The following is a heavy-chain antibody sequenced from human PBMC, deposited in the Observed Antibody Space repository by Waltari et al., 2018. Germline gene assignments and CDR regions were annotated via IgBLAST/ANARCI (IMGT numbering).Heavy chain of an antibody. Sequence: QVQLVQSGAEVKKPGASVKVSCKASGYTFTGYYMHWVRQAPGQGLEWMGRINPNSGGTTYAQKFQGRVTMTRDTSISTAYMELSRLRSDDTAVYYCARDNWEPTVVYNWFDPWGQGTLVTVSS. CDR1: GYTFTGYY. CDR2: INPNSGGT. V-gene: IGHV1-2*06. CDR3: ARDNWEPTVVYNWFDP. J-gene: IGHJ5*02. D-gene: IGHD4-17*01.